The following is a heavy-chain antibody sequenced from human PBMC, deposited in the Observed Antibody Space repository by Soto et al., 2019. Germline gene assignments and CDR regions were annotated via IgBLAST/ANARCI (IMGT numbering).Heavy chain of an antibody. CDR2: IYHSGST. CDR1: GGSISSSNW. CDR3: ARAGRGGILGWLSQNGMDV. V-gene: IGHV4-4*02. D-gene: IGHD3-3*01. Sequence: NPSETLSLTCAVSGGSISSSNWWSWVRQPPGKGLELIGEIYHSGSTNYNPSLKSRVTISVDKSKNQFSLKLSSVTAADTAVYYCARAGRGGILGWLSQNGMDVWGQGTTVTVSS. J-gene: IGHJ6*02.